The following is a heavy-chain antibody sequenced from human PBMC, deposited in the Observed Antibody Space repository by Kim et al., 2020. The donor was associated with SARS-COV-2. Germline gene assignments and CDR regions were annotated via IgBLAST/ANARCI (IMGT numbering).Heavy chain of an antibody. V-gene: IGHV3-23*01. Sequence: GRSLRLSCVASGFTFTSYAMNWVRQAPGKGLEWVSGISGGGGSTYYADSVKGRFTISRDSSKNMVYLQMNSLRAEDTAVYYCAKELRMTTQTSGGDLFDYWGRGTLVTVSS. CDR1: GFTFTSYA. CDR2: ISGGGGST. D-gene: IGHD4-17*01. J-gene: IGHJ4*02. CDR3: AKELRMTTQTSGGDLFDY.